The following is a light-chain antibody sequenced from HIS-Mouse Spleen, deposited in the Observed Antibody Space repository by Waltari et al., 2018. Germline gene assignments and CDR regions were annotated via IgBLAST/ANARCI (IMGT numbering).Light chain of an antibody. J-gene: IGKJ1*01. CDR2: GAS. CDR3: QQYGSSPPWP. V-gene: IGKV3-20*01. Sequence: EIVLTQSPGTLSLSPGERATLSCRASQSVSSSYLAWYQQKPGQAPRLLIYGASSRATGIPVRFSGSGSGTDFTRTISRLEPEDFAVYYCQQYGSSPPWPFGQGTKVEIK. CDR1: QSVSSSY.